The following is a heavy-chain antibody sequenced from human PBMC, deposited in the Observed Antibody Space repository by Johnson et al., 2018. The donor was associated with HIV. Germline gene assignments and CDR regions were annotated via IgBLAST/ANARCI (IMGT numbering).Heavy chain of an antibody. D-gene: IGHD5-18*01. CDR2: IKEDGTEK. Sequence: EVQLVESGGGLVEPGGSLRLSCIASGFIFGSCWMTWVRQAPGERLEWVANIKEDGTEKYYVDSVKGRFTVSRDNAKNSLYLQMNDLRAEDTAVYYWVRQYELYGYAFDLWGQGTVVTVSS. CDR3: VRQYELYGYAFDL. V-gene: IGHV3-7*05. CDR1: GFIFGSCW. J-gene: IGHJ3*01.